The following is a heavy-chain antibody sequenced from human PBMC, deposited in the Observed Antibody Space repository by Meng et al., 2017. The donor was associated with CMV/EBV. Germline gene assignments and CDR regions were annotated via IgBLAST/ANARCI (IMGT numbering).Heavy chain of an antibody. CDR2: INHSGST. CDR3: ASSLTYPDY. V-gene: IGHV4-34*01. J-gene: IGHJ4*02. D-gene: IGHD2-15*01. Sequence: QVQLPQGGAGLLKPSETLSLTCAVYGGSFSGYYWSWIRQPPGKGLEWIGEINHSGSTNYNPSLKSRVTISVDTSKNQFSLKLSSVTAADTAVYYCASSLTYPDYWGQGTLVTVSS. CDR1: GGSFSGYY.